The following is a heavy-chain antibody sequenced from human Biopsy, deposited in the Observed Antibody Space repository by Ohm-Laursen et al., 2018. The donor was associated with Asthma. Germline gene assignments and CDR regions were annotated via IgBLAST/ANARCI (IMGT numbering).Heavy chain of an antibody. CDR3: AKGEWELLEANFDY. J-gene: IGHJ4*02. D-gene: IGHD1-26*01. CDR2: ISWNSGSI. CDR1: GFTFDDYA. Sequence: SLRLSCTASGFTFDDYAMHWVRQAPGKGLERVSGISWNSGSIGYADSVKGRFTISRDNAKNSLYLQMNSLRAEDTALYYCAKGEWELLEANFDYWGQGTLVTVSS. V-gene: IGHV3-9*01.